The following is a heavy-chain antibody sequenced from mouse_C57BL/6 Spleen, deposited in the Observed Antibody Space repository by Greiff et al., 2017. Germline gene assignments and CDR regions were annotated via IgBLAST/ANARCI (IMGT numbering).Heavy chain of an antibody. J-gene: IGHJ2*01. CDR3: ARLRKYGNYSY. CDR2: IDPSASYT. CDR1: GYTFTSYW. V-gene: IGHV1-50*01. Sequence: QVQLKQPGAELVKPGASVKLSCKASGYTFTSYWMQWVKQRPGQGLEWIGEIDPSASYTNYNPKFKGKATLTVDTSSSTAYMQLSSLTSEDSAVYYCARLRKYGNYSYWGQGTTRTVSS. D-gene: IGHD2-1*01.